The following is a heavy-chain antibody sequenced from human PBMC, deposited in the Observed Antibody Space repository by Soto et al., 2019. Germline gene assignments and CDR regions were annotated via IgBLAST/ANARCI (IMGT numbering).Heavy chain of an antibody. D-gene: IGHD5-12*01. Sequence: SVKVSCKASGGTFSSYAISWVRQAPGQGLEWMGGIIPLFGTANYAQKFQGRVTITADESTSTAYMELSSLRSEDTAVYYCARVSLRGYSGGTQLGLFDPWGQGTLVTVSS. V-gene: IGHV1-69*13. J-gene: IGHJ5*02. CDR2: IIPLFGTA. CDR1: GGTFSSYA. CDR3: ARVSLRGYSGGTQLGLFDP.